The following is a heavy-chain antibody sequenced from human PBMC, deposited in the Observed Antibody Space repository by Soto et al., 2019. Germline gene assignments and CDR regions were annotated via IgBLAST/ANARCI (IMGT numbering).Heavy chain of an antibody. CDR1: GYPFTSYG. D-gene: IGHD3-9*01. CDR3: ARDQHVLRYFDWLTHYYYYGMDV. CDR2: ISAYNGNT. J-gene: IGHJ6*02. V-gene: IGHV1-18*01. Sequence: GSVKVSFKTSGYPFTSYGISLVRQAPGQGLEWIGWISAYNGNTNYAQKLQGRVTMTTDTSTSTAYMELRSLRSDDTAVYYCARDQHVLRYFDWLTHYYYYGMDVWGQGTTVTVSS.